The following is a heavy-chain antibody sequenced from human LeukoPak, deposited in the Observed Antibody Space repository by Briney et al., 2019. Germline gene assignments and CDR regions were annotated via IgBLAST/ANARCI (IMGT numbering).Heavy chain of an antibody. D-gene: IGHD3-22*01. CDR3: ARLKFYDSTGYSPGHYMDV. Sequence: SETLSLTCTVSGGPIYSYYWSWIRQTAGKGLEWIGRLYPGVSTNYNPSLKSRVTMSVDTSKNQFALKLSAVTAADTAVYYCARLKFYDSTGYSPGHYMDVWGKGTAVTVSS. CDR2: LYPGVST. CDR1: GGPIYSYY. V-gene: IGHV4-4*07. J-gene: IGHJ6*03.